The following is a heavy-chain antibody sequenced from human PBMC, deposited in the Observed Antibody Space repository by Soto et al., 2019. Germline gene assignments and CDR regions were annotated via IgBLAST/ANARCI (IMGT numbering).Heavy chain of an antibody. CDR2: ISWDGGST. CDR1: GFTFDDYI. J-gene: IGHJ6*02. D-gene: IGHD6-13*01. CDR3: AKNTGGIAARRYYYYYGMDV. Sequence: EVQLVESGGVVVQPGGSLRLSCAASGFTFDDYIMHWVRQAPGKGLEWVSLISWDGGSTYYADSVKGRFTISRDNSKNYLYLQMKSLRTEDTALYYCAKNTGGIAARRYYYYYGMDVWGQGTTVTVSS. V-gene: IGHV3-43*01.